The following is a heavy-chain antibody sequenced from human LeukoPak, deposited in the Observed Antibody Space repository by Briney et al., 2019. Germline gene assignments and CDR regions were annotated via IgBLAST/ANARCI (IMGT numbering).Heavy chain of an antibody. D-gene: IGHD3-22*01. J-gene: IGHJ4*02. CDR1: GFTFSSYS. CDR3: ATSRDFYDTSGYYPYYFDC. V-gene: IGHV3-48*01. CDR2: ISSSGSNK. Sequence: GGSLRLSCAASGFTFSSYSMNWVRQAPGKGLEWVSYISSSGSNKYYADSVKGRFTISRDNSKNTLYLQMNSLRTEDTAVYYCATSRDFYDTSGYYPYYFDCWGQGTLVTVSS.